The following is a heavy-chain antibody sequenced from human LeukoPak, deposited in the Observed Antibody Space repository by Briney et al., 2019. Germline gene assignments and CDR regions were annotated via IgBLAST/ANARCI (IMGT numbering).Heavy chain of an antibody. CDR1: GFTFSDYY. Sequence: GGSLRLSCAASGFTFSDYYMSWIRQAPGKGLEWVSYISSSGSTIYYADSVKGRFTISRDNAKNSLYLQMNSLRAEDTAVYYCARDGAGYSSSWYPYYYMDVWGKGTTVTVSS. CDR2: ISSSGSTI. V-gene: IGHV3-11*04. J-gene: IGHJ6*03. CDR3: ARDGAGYSSSWYPYYYMDV. D-gene: IGHD6-13*01.